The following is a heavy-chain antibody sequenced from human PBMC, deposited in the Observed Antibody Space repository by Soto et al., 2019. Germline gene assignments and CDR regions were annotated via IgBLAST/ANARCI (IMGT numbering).Heavy chain of an antibody. D-gene: IGHD6-19*01. CDR3: AGGLLPLGYSSGWYLSYYYYMDV. Sequence: ASVKVSCKASGYTFTSYDINWVRQATGQGLEWMGWMNPNSGNTGYAQKFQGRVTMTRNTPISTAYMELSSLSSADTAVYYCAGGLLPLGYSSGWYLSYYYYMDVWGKGTTVTVSS. CDR1: GYTFTSYD. CDR2: MNPNSGNT. V-gene: IGHV1-8*01. J-gene: IGHJ6*03.